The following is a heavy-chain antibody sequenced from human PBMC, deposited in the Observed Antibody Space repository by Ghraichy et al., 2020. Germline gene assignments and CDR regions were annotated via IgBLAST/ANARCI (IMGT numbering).Heavy chain of an antibody. CDR2: ISSSSSYI. CDR3: ARDDYGDYRQFDY. D-gene: IGHD4-17*01. CDR1: GFTFSSYS. Sequence: GGSLRLSCAASGFTFSSYSMNWVRQAPGKGLEWVSSISSSSSYIYYADSVKGRFTISRDNAKNSLYLQMNSLRAEDTAVYYCARDDYGDYRQFDYWGQGTLVTVSS. J-gene: IGHJ4*02. V-gene: IGHV3-21*01.